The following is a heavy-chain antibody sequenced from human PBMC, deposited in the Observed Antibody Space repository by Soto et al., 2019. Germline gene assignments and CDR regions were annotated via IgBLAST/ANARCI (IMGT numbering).Heavy chain of an antibody. D-gene: IGHD2-15*01. Sequence: EVQLLESGGGLVQPGESLRLSCAVSGFIFGNYTMTWVRQAPGKGLEWVSTIRDGGESTYYADSVKGRFTISRANSKNTLSLQMDSLGVEDSAVYYCAPHVHCSGGSCHYDAFDIRGQGTMVTVSS. V-gene: IGHV3-23*01. J-gene: IGHJ3*02. CDR1: GFIFGNYT. CDR3: APHVHCSGGSCHYDAFDI. CDR2: IRDGGEST.